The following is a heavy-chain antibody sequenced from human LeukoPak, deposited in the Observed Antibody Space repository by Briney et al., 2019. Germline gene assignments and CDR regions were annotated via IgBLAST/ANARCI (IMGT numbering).Heavy chain of an antibody. D-gene: IGHD2-15*01. CDR3: ARERRGLGYGTPYFDY. V-gene: IGHV4-61*01. Sequence: SETLSLTCTVSGGSISSGSYYWSWIRQPPGKGLEWIGYIYYSGSTNYNPSLKSRVTISVDTSKNQFSLKLSSVTAADTAVYYCARERRGLGYGTPYFDYWGQGTLVTVSS. CDR1: GGSISSGSYY. J-gene: IGHJ4*02. CDR2: IYYSGST.